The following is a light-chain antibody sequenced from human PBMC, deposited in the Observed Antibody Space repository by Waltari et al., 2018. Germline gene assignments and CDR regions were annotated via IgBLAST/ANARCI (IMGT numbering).Light chain of an antibody. Sequence: EIVMTQSPATPSVSPGERATLSRRASQSVSSNLAWYQQKPGQAPRLLIYGASTRATGIPARFSGSGSGTEFTLTISSMQSEDFAVYYCQQYNNWPRTFGQGTKVEIK. J-gene: IGKJ1*01. CDR2: GAS. V-gene: IGKV3-15*01. CDR3: QQYNNWPRT. CDR1: QSVSSN.